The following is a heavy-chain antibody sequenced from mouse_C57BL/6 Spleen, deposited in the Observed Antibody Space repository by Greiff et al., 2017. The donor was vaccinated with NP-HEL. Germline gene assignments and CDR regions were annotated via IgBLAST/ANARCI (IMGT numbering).Heavy chain of an antibody. Sequence: EVMLVESGGGLVKPGGSLKLSCAASGFTFSSYAMSWVRQTPEKRLAWVATLSDGGSYTYYPDNVKGRFTISRDNAKNNLYLQMSHLKSEDTAMYYCARAYDGYYVSWFAYWGQGTLVTVSA. J-gene: IGHJ3*01. D-gene: IGHD2-3*01. CDR3: ARAYDGYYVSWFAY. CDR2: LSDGGSYT. CDR1: GFTFSSYA. V-gene: IGHV5-4*03.